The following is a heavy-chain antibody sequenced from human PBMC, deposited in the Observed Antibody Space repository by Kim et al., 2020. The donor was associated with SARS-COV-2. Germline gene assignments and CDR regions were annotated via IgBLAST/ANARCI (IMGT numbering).Heavy chain of an antibody. J-gene: IGHJ4*02. V-gene: IGHV3-15*01. Sequence: GGSLRLSCAASGFTFSNAWMSWVRQAPGKGLEWVGRIKSKTDGGTTDYAAPVKGRFTISRDDSKNTLYLQMNSLKTEDTAVYYCTTDLSTVTTFPIDYWGQGTLVTVSS. CDR2: IKSKTDGGTT. D-gene: IGHD4-17*01. CDR3: TTDLSTVTTFPIDY. CDR1: GFTFSNAW.